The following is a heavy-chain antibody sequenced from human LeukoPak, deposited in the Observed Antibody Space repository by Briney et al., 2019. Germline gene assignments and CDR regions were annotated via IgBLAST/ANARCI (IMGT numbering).Heavy chain of an antibody. CDR3: ARKGPVSKIFDFWSGYYTGHFDL. J-gene: IGHJ2*01. CDR1: GGSISSSSYY. D-gene: IGHD3-3*01. V-gene: IGHV4-39*01. CDR2: IYYSGST. Sequence: SETLSLTCTVSGGSISSSSYYWGWIRQPPGKGLEWIGSIYYSGSTYYNPSLKSRVTITVDTSKNQFSLKLSSVTAADTAVYYCARKGPVSKIFDFWSGYYTGHFDLWGRGTLVTVSS.